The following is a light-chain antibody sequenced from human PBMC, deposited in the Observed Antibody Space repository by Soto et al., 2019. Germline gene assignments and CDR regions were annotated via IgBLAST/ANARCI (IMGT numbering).Light chain of an antibody. CDR2: AAS. Sequence: EIDLTQSPGTLSSSPGEGGTLSCRASQSISSRYLAWYQQKPGQSPRLLFYAASSRATGVPYRFSGSGSGTDFTLTISRLEPEDFAVYYCQLYGGSHMFSFGQGTKLEIK. CDR1: QSISSRY. V-gene: IGKV3-20*01. J-gene: IGKJ2*01. CDR3: QLYGGSHMFS.